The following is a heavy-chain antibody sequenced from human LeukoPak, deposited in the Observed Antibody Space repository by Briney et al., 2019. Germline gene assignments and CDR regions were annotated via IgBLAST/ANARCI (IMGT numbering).Heavy chain of an antibody. CDR2: IYYSGST. D-gene: IGHD2-21*01. J-gene: IGHJ4*02. V-gene: IGHV4-39*01. CDR3: ARHNDLVVVDY. CDR1: GGSLSSSSYY. Sequence: SETLSLTCTVSGGSLSSSSYYWGWIRQPPGKGLEWIGSIYYSGSTYYNPSLKSRVTMSVDTTKNQFSLKLSSVTAADTAVYYCARHNDLVVVDYWGQGTLVTVSS.